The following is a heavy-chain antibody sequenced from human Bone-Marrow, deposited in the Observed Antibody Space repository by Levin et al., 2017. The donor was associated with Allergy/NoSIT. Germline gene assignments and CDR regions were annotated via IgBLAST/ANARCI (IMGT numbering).Heavy chain of an antibody. Sequence: GGSLRLSCAASGFTFSSYWMSWVRQAPGKGLEWVANIKQDGSEKYYVDSVKGRFTISRDNAKNSLYLQMNSLRAEDTAVYYCAREAVVVPASYGMDVWGQGTTVTVSS. J-gene: IGHJ6*02. CDR1: GFTFSSYW. V-gene: IGHV3-7*01. CDR2: IKQDGSEK. D-gene: IGHD2-2*01. CDR3: AREAVVVPASYGMDV.